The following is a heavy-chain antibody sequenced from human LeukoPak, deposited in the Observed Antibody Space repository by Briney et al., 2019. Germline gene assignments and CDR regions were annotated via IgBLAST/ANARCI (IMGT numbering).Heavy chain of an antibody. CDR1: GYTFTSYY. V-gene: IGHV1-46*01. Sequence: ASVKVSCKASGYTFTSYYIHWVRQAPGLGLEWMGVIDPSGGSTTYAQRFQGRVTMTRDTSSSTVYMELSSLRSEDTAVYYCARYYYYDYWGQGNRVTVSS. CDR3: ARYYYYDY. J-gene: IGHJ4*02. CDR2: IDPSGGST.